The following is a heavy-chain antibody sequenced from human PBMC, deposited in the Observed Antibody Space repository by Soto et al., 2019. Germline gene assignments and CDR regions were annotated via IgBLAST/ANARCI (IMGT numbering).Heavy chain of an antibody. CDR1: GGSISSGGYS. D-gene: IGHD6-6*01. CDR3: AREGGQLARNWFDP. CDR2: IYHSGST. J-gene: IGHJ5*02. Sequence: SETLSLTCAVSGGSISSGGYSWSWIRQPPGKGLEWIGYIYHSGSTYYNPSPKSRVTISVDRSKNQFSLKLSSVTAADTAVYYCAREGGQLARNWFDPWGQGTLVTVSS. V-gene: IGHV4-30-2*01.